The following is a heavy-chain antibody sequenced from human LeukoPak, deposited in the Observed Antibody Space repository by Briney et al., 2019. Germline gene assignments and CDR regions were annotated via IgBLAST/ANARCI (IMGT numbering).Heavy chain of an antibody. CDR1: GFTFSSYA. CDR2: ISGSGGST. J-gene: IGHJ3*01. Sequence: GGSLRLSCAASGFTFSSYAMSWVRQAPGKGLEWVSAISGSGGSTYYADSVKGRFTISRDNAKNSLYLQMNSLRAEDTAVYYCARDHHRRLYDSQARDTFDLWGQGTMVTVSS. CDR3: ARDHHRRLYDSQARDTFDL. D-gene: IGHD3-22*01. V-gene: IGHV3-23*01.